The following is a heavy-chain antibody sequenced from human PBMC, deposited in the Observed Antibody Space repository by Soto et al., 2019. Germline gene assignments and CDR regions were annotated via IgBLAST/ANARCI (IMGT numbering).Heavy chain of an antibody. V-gene: IGHV4-61*01. D-gene: IGHD3-10*01. Sequence: PSETLSLTCTVSGGSVSSGSYYWIWIRQPPGKGLEWIGYIYYSGSTNYNPSLKSRVTISVDTSKNQFSLKLSSVTAADTAVYYCARTGSRDYWGQGTLVTVSS. CDR3: ARTGSRDY. CDR1: GGSVSSGSYY. CDR2: IYYSGST. J-gene: IGHJ4*02.